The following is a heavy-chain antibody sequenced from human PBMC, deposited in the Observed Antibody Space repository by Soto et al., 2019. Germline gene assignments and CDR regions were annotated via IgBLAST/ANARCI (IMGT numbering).Heavy chain of an antibody. D-gene: IGHD5-12*01. CDR2: IYYSGST. J-gene: IGHJ4*02. Sequence: SETLSLTCTVSGGSISSSSYYWGWIRQPPGKGLEWIGSIYYSGSTYYNPSLKSRVTISVDTSKNQFSLKLSSVTAADTAVYYCARMRKVATIRSEFDYWGQGTLVTVSS. CDR3: ARMRKVATIRSEFDY. V-gene: IGHV4-39*01. CDR1: GGSISSSSYY.